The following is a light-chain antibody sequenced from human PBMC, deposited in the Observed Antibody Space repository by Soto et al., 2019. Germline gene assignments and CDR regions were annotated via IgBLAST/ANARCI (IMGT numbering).Light chain of an antibody. J-gene: IGKJ4*01. Sequence: IQMTQSPSSLSAFVGDRVTITCRASQSISNYLNWYQQKPGKAPKLLIYAASSLQSGVPSRFSGSGSGTDFTLTISSLQPEDFATCYCQQSYSTPLTFGGGTKVEI. CDR2: AAS. CDR3: QQSYSTPLT. CDR1: QSISNY. V-gene: IGKV1-39*01.